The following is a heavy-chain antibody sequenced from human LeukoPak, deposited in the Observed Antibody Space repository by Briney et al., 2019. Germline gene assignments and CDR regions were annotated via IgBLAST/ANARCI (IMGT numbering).Heavy chain of an antibody. V-gene: IGHV4-59*01. D-gene: IGHD7-27*01. CDR3: ARGANWGSPDY. J-gene: IGHJ4*02. Sequence: PSETLSLTCTVSGGSISSDYWSWIRQSPGKGLEWIGYIYYSGTTSYNPSLKSRVTISLDTSKNQFSLKLSSVTAADTAVYYCARGANWGSPDYWGQGTLVTVSS. CDR2: IYYSGTT. CDR1: GGSISSDY.